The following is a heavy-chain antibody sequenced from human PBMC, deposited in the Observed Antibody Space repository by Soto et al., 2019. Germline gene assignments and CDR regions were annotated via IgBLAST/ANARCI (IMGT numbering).Heavy chain of an antibody. CDR1: GFQLSNATMV. CDR2: IFSNDEK. V-gene: IGHV2-26*01. Sequence: QVTWKETGPVLANPPEPLTLTYTASGFQLSNATMVVTGTLHPPGKALEWLAHIFSNDEKPYTPSLRTRPTISKDTSKSQVVLTMTNMDPVDTATDYCARIAMVRGVIINDYWGQGTLVTVSS. D-gene: IGHD3-10*01. CDR3: ARIAMVRGVIINDY. J-gene: IGHJ4*02.